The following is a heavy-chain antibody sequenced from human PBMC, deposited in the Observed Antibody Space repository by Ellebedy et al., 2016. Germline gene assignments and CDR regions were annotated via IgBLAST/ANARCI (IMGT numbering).Heavy chain of an antibody. CDR1: GFSFNTFF. V-gene: IGHV3-23*01. J-gene: IGHJ4*02. CDR3: AKDRASGYEFFDS. D-gene: IGHD5-12*01. Sequence: GESLKISXGASGFSFNTFFMGWVRQAPGKGLEWVSTISAGGDNIQFADSVKGRLTVSRDNSKNTLYLQMNSLRAEDRAVYYCAKDRASGYEFFDSWGQGTLVTVSS. CDR2: ISAGGDNI.